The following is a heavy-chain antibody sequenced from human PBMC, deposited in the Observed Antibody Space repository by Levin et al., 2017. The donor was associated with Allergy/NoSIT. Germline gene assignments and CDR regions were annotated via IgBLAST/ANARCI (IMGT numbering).Heavy chain of an antibody. CDR3: AKPRGIVGATTGEFDY. Sequence: GGSLRLSCAASGFTFSSYAMSWVRQAPGKGLEWVSAISGSGGSTDYADSVKGRFTISRDNSKNTLYLQMNSLRAEDTAVYSCAKPRGIVGATTGEFDYLGQGTLVTVSS. CDR2: ISGSGGST. D-gene: IGHD1-26*01. J-gene: IGHJ4*02. V-gene: IGHV3-23*01. CDR1: GFTFSSYA.